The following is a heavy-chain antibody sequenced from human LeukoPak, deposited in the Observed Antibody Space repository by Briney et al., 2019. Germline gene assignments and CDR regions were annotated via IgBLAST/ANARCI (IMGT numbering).Heavy chain of an antibody. J-gene: IGHJ4*02. D-gene: IGHD5-12*01. CDR3: ASSLPRGPYYFDY. Sequence: ASVKVSCKASGYTFTGYYMHWMRQAPGQGLEWMGRINPNSGGTNYAQKFQGRVTMTRDTSISTAYMELSRLRSDDTAVYYCASSLPRGPYYFDYWGQGTLVTVSS. CDR1: GYTFTGYY. CDR2: INPNSGGT. V-gene: IGHV1-2*06.